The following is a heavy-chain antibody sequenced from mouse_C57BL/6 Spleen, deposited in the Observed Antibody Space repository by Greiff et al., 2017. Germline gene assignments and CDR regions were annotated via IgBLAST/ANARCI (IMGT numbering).Heavy chain of an antibody. Sequence: EVKLQESGPGLVKPSQSLSLTCSVTGYSITSGYYWNWIRQSPGNKLEWMGYISYDGSNNYNPSLKNRITITRDTSKNQFFLKLNSVTTEDTATYYCARADYYGSSLFAYWGQGTLVTVSA. J-gene: IGHJ3*01. D-gene: IGHD1-1*01. CDR2: ISYDGSN. V-gene: IGHV3-6*01. CDR3: ARADYYGSSLFAY. CDR1: GYSITSGYY.